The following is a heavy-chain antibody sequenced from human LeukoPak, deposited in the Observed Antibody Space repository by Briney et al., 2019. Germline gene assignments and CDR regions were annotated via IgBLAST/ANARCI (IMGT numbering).Heavy chain of an antibody. V-gene: IGHV3-74*01. Sequence: GGSLRLSCAASGFTFSSYWMHWVRQAPGKGLVWVSLIKSDGSSTIYADSVKGRFTISRDNAKNTLHLQMNSLRAEDSAVYYRARDRYYSMDVWGQGTTVTVSS. CDR2: IKSDGSST. CDR1: GFTFSSYW. J-gene: IGHJ6*02. CDR3: ARDRYYSMDV.